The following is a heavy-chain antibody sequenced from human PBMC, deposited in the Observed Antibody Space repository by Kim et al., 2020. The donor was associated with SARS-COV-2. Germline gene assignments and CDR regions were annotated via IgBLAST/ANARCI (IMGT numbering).Heavy chain of an antibody. V-gene: IGHV3-13*01. Sequence: GGSLRLSCAVSGFTFSSYDMHWVRQATGKGLEWVSAIGTAGDTYYPGSVKGRFTISRENAKNSLYLQMNSLSAGDTAVYYCARGVSTSWSYYYYYYMDV. CDR3: ARGVSTSWSYYYYYYMDV. J-gene: IGHJ6*03. CDR1: GFTFSSYD. CDR2: IGTAGDT. D-gene: IGHD2-2*01.